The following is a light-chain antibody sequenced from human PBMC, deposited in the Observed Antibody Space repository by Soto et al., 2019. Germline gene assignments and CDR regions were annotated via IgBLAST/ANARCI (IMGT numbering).Light chain of an antibody. CDR3: QQSHSTPLT. J-gene: IGKJ4*01. CDR2: AAS. CDR1: LSITTA. Sequence: DIQMTQSPASLSASVGDRVSITCRASLSITTALNWYQQKPGKAPKLLIFAASTLQSGVPSRFSGSGSGTDFTLTISSLQPEDFATYYCQQSHSTPLTVGGGTKVEIK. V-gene: IGKV1-39*01.